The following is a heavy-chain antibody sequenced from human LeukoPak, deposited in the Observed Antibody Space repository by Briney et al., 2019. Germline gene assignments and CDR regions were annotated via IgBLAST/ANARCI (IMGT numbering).Heavy chain of an antibody. Sequence: PSETLSLTCTVSGGSISSYYWSWIRQPPGQGLEWIGYIYYSGSTNYNPSLKSRVTISVDTSKNQFSLKLSSVTAADTAVYYCARGEDYYDQWYFDYWGQGTLVTVSS. CDR1: GGSISSYY. J-gene: IGHJ4*02. CDR3: ARGEDYYDQWYFDY. CDR2: IYYSGST. D-gene: IGHD3-22*01. V-gene: IGHV4-59*01.